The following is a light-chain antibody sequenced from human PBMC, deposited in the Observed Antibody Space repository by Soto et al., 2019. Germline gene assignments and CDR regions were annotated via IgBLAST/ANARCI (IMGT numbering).Light chain of an antibody. CDR3: EQYEGLPLT. V-gene: IGKV1-33*01. CDR2: DAS. J-gene: IGKJ4*01. Sequence: DIQMTQSPSSLSASVGDRVTITCQASQDISNYLNWYQQKPGKAPKLLIFDASNVETGVPSRFSVSGSGTDFTFAIHSLQAEDIAAYYCEQYEGLPLTFGGGTKIEI. CDR1: QDISNY.